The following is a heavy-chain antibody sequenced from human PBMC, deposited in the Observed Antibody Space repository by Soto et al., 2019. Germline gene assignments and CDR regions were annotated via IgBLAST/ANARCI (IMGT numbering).Heavy chain of an antibody. CDR3: ARDLDTATYFDY. D-gene: IGHD5-18*01. Sequence: SETLSLTCTVSGGSISSGNYCWSWIRQPPGKGLEWIGFIHYSGSSYYNPSLKSRVTISVDTSKNQFSLKLDSVTAADTAVYYCARDLDTATYFDYWGHGTLVPSPQ. J-gene: IGHJ4*01. CDR1: GGSISSGNYC. CDR2: IHYSGSS. V-gene: IGHV4-30-4*01.